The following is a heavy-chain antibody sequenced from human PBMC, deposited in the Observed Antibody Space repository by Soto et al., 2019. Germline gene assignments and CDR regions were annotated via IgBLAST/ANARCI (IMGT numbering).Heavy chain of an antibody. Sequence: SVKVSCKASGGTFSSYAISWVRQAPGQGLEWMGGIIPIFGTANYTQKFQGRVTITADESTSTAYMELSSLRSEDTAVYYCARFYYYDSSGPAYYFDYWGQGTLVTVSS. V-gene: IGHV1-69*13. D-gene: IGHD3-22*01. CDR3: ARFYYYDSSGPAYYFDY. J-gene: IGHJ4*02. CDR2: IIPIFGTA. CDR1: GGTFSSYA.